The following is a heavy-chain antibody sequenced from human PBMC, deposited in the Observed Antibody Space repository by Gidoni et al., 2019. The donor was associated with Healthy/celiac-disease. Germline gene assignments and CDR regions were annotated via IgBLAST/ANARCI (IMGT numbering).Heavy chain of an antibody. CDR2: IYYSGST. CDR1: GGSIRSYY. D-gene: IGHD2-2*01. V-gene: IGHV4-59*01. J-gene: IGHJ4*02. CDR3: ARGFQLLSDPLWMDY. Sequence: QVQLQESGPGLVKPSETLSLTCTVSGGSIRSYYWSWTRQPPGKGLEWIGYIYYSGSTNYNPSLKSRVTISVDTSKNQFSLKLSSVTAADTAVYYCARGFQLLSDPLWMDYWGQGTLVTVSS.